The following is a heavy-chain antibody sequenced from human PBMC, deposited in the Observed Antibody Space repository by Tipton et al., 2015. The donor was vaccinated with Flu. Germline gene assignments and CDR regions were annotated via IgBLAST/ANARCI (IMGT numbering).Heavy chain of an antibody. J-gene: IGHJ4*02. D-gene: IGHD5-24*01. CDR1: GGSISSYY. V-gene: IGHV4-4*07. CDR3: ERGKDGYSIDY. Sequence: LRLSCTVSGGSISSYYWSWIRQPAGKGLEWIGRIYTSGSTNYNPSLKSRVTMSVDTSKNQFSLKLSSVTAADTAVYYCERGKDGYSIDYWGQGTLVTVSS. CDR2: IYTSGST.